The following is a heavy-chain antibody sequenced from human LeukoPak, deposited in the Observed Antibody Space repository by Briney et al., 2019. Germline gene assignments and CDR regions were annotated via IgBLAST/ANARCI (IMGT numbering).Heavy chain of an antibody. Sequence: GGSLRLSCAASGFSFSTYWMHWVRQAPGKGLVWVSRINSAGSGTDYADSVKGRFSISRDNGKNTVYLQMNSLRAEDTAVYYCARLNWQLDHYFDYWGQGTPVTVSS. V-gene: IGHV3-74*01. CDR1: GFSFSTYW. J-gene: IGHJ4*02. CDR2: INSAGSGT. D-gene: IGHD6-6*01. CDR3: ARLNWQLDHYFDY.